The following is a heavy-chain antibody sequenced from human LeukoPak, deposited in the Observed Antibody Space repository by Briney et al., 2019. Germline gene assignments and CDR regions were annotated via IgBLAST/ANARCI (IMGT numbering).Heavy chain of an antibody. J-gene: IGHJ1*01. CDR2: IYHSGST. CDR3: ASPRGDDSGGYYTWYFHH. D-gene: IGHD3-22*01. CDR1: GGPISSGGYS. Sequence: SETLSLTCAVSGGPISSGGYSWSWIRQPPGKGLEWIGYIYHSGSTYYNPSLKSRVTISVDRSKNQFSLKLSSVTAADTAVYFCASPRGDDSGGYYTWYFHHWGQGILVTVSS. V-gene: IGHV4-30-2*01.